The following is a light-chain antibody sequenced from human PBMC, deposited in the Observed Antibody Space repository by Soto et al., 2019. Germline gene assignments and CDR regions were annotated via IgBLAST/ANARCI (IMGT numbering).Light chain of an antibody. CDR3: CSYAGSSSSI. CDR2: EVT. J-gene: IGLJ1*01. Sequence: QSALTQPASVSGSTGQSITISCSGTSSDVGTYNLVSWYQQYPGKAPRLMIYEVTKRPSGVSNRFAGSKSGNTASLTISGLQPEDEADYYCCSYAGSSSSIFGTGTKLTVL. V-gene: IGLV2-23*02. CDR1: SSDVGTYNL.